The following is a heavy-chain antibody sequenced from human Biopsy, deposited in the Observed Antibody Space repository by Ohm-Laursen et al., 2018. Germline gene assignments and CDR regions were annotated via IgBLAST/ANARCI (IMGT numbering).Heavy chain of an antibody. V-gene: IGHV4-34*01. Sequence: TLSLTCAVYGESFNGYYWSWIRQTPGKGLEWIGEINHSGRTSYNPSLKSRVTISVDTSRNQFSLKVMSVTAADTAVYYCVRGVDYYDPYHYYALDVWGQGTTVTVSS. D-gene: IGHD3-22*01. CDR1: GESFNGYY. CDR2: INHSGRT. CDR3: VRGVDYYDPYHYYALDV. J-gene: IGHJ6*02.